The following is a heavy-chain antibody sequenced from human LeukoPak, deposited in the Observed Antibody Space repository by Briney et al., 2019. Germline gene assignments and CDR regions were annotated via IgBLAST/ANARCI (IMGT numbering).Heavy chain of an antibody. D-gene: IGHD3-10*01. V-gene: IGHV3-23*01. CDR2: ISGSGDNT. CDR1: GFTLSTYE. J-gene: IGHJ4*02. Sequence: GGSLRLSCAASGFTLSTYEMNWVRQAPGKGLEWVSTISGSGDNTYYADSVKGRFTISRDNSKNTLYLQMNSLRAEDTAVYYCAKVTYGSGTYGAFDYWGQGTLVTVSS. CDR3: AKVTYGSGTYGAFDY.